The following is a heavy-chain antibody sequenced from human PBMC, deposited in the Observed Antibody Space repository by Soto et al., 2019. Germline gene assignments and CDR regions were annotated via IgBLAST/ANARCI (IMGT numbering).Heavy chain of an antibody. J-gene: IGHJ4*02. CDR2: ISYDGSNK. Sequence: GGSLRLSCAASGFTFSSYGMHWVRQAPGKGLEWVAVISYDGSNKYYADSVKGRFTISRDNSKNTLYLQMNSLRAEDTAVYYCARALDVDTAMDIDYWGQGTLVTVSS. CDR3: ARALDVDTAMDIDY. CDR1: GFTFSSYG. D-gene: IGHD5-18*01. V-gene: IGHV3-30*03.